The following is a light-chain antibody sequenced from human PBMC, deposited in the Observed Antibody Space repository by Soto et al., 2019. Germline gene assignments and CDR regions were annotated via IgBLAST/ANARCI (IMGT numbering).Light chain of an antibody. CDR2: KAS. CDR3: QHYNSYSEE. J-gene: IGKJ1*01. V-gene: IGKV1-5*03. Sequence: THMAQSPSTVSGAGGDIVNNTCLASQTISSWLAWYQRKRGKAPKLLIYKASTLKSGVPSRFSGSGSGTEFTLNISSLQPDDFATYYCQHYNSYSEEFGQGTKVDIK. CDR1: QTISSW.